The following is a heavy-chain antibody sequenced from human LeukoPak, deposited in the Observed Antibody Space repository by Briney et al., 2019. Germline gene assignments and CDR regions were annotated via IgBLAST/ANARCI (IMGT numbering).Heavy chain of an antibody. CDR2: INHSGST. CDR3: ARGGYYDFWSGYYSTSFDY. CDR1: GGSFSGYY. Sequence: SETLSLTCAVYGGSFSGYYWGWIRQPPGKGLEWIGEINHSGSTNYNPSLKSRVTISVDTSKNQFSLKLSSVTAADTAVYYCARGGYYDFWSGYYSTSFDYWGQGTLVTVSS. J-gene: IGHJ4*02. D-gene: IGHD3-3*01. V-gene: IGHV4-34*01.